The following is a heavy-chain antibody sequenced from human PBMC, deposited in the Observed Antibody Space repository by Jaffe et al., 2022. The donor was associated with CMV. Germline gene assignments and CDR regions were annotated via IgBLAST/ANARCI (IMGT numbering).Heavy chain of an antibody. D-gene: IGHD3-3*01. CDR2: ISGSGGST. J-gene: IGHJ4*02. CDR1: GFTFSSYA. CDR3: AKVKGYYDFWSGYYRDHYYFDY. V-gene: IGHV3-23*04. Sequence: EVQLVESGGGLVQPGGSLRLSCAASGFTFSSYAMSWVRQAPGKGLEWVSAISGSGGSTYYADSVKGRFTISRDNSKNTLYLQMNSLRAEDTAVYYCAKVKGYYDFWSGYYRDHYYFDYWGQGTLVTVSS.